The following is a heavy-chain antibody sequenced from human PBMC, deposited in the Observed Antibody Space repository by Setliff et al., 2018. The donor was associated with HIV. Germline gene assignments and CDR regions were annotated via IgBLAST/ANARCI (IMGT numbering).Heavy chain of an antibody. V-gene: IGHV3-9*01. D-gene: IGHD6-19*01. Sequence: GGSLRLSCAASGFTFDDYAMHWVRQAPGKGLEWVSGISWNSGSIGYADSVKGRFTISRDNAKNSLYLQMNSLTIDDTALYYCVKDATVAARNYYRMDVWGKGTTVTVSS. CDR2: ISWNSGSI. J-gene: IGHJ6*04. CDR3: VKDATVAARNYYRMDV. CDR1: GFTFDDYA.